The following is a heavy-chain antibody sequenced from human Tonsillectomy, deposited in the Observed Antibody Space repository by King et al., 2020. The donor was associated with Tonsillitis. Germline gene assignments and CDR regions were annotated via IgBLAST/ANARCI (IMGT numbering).Heavy chain of an antibody. J-gene: IGHJ4*02. CDR1: GYTFTTYA. CDR3: ARLGESCIGGSCRLVYFDY. Sequence: VQLVESGSELKKPGASVKVSCKASGYTFTTYAMNWVRQAPGQGLEWMGWINTNTGNATYAQGFTGRFVFSLDTSVSTAYLQISNLKAEDTAVYYCARLGESCIGGSCRLVYFDYWGRGTLVTVSS. D-gene: IGHD2-15*01. V-gene: IGHV7-4-1*02. CDR2: INTNTGNA.